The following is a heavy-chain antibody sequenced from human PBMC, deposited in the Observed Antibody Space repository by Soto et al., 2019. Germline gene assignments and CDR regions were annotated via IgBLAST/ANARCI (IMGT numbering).Heavy chain of an antibody. D-gene: IGHD1-26*01. Sequence: GGSLRLSCAASGFTFSSYSMNWVRQAPGKGLEWVSSISSSSYIYYADSVKGRFTISRDNAKNSLYLQMNSLRAEDTAVYYCARDRWPGIAGTHEDVWGKGTTVTVSS. J-gene: IGHJ6*04. CDR1: GFTFSSYS. V-gene: IGHV3-21*01. CDR2: ISSSSYI. CDR3: ARDRWPGIAGTHEDV.